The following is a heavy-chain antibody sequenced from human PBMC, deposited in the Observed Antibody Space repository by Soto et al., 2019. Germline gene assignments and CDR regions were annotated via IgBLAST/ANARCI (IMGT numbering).Heavy chain of an antibody. CDR1: GGSISSGGYY. V-gene: IGHV4-31*03. CDR2: IYYSGST. Sequence: SETLSLTCTVSGGSISSGGYYWSWIRQHPGKGLEWIGYIYYSGSTYYNPSLKSRVTISVDTSKNQFSLKLSSVTAADTAVYYCARGFNGYDWSWFDPWGQGTLVTVSS. CDR3: ARGFNGYDWSWFDP. D-gene: IGHD5-12*01. J-gene: IGHJ5*02.